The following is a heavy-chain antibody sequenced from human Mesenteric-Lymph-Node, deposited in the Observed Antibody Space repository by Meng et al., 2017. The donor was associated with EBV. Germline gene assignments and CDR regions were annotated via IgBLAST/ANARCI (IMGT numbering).Heavy chain of an antibody. V-gene: IGHV1-2*04. CDR3: ARSYGGNSEFDY. J-gene: IGHJ4*02. Sequence: QVHLVQSGAEVKNPXXXXXXXCKASGYTFTGYYINWVRQAPGQGLEWMGWINPKSGGTNYAQKFQGWVTMTRDTSISTAYMELSRLGSGDTAVYYCARSYGGNSEFDYWGQGTLVTVSS. D-gene: IGHD4-23*01. CDR1: GYTFTGYY. CDR2: INPKSGGT.